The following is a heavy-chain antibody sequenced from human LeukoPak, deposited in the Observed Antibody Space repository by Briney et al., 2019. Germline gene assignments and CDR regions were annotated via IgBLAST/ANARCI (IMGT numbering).Heavy chain of an antibody. D-gene: IGHD3-16*01. Sequence: PSETLSLTCTVSGGSISSSSYYWGWIRQPPGKGLEWIGSIYYSGSTYYNPSLKSRVTISVDTSKNQFSLKLSSVTAADTAVYYCASVLDPLGSPGDYYYMDVWGKGTTVTVSS. V-gene: IGHV4-39*07. CDR2: IYYSGST. J-gene: IGHJ6*03. CDR3: ASVLDPLGSPGDYYYMDV. CDR1: GGSISSSSYY.